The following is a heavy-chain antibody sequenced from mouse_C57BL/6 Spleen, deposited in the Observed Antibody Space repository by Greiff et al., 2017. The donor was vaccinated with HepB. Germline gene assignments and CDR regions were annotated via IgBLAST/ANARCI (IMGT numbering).Heavy chain of an antibody. Sequence: EVKLMESGEGLVKPGGSLKLSCAASGFTFSSYAMSWVRQTPEKRLEWVAYISSGGDYIYYADTVKGRFTISRDNARNTLYLQMSSLKSEDTAMYYCTREETYDGYYVAAYWGQGTLVTVSA. CDR2: ISSGGDYI. CDR1: GFTFSSYA. CDR3: TREETYDGYYVAAY. V-gene: IGHV5-9-1*02. D-gene: IGHD2-3*01. J-gene: IGHJ3*01.